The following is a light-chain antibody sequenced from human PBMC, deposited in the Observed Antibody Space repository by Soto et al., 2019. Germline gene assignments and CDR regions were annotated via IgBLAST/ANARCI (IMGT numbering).Light chain of an antibody. CDR1: QDISNY. CDR3: QQYDNLPLT. Sequence: IQLTQPPSSLSASVGDSVTITCQASQDISNYLNWYQQKPGKAPKLLIYDASNLETGVPSRFSGSGSGTDFTFTISSLQPEDIATYYCQQYDNLPLTFGGGTKVDIK. J-gene: IGKJ4*01. CDR2: DAS. V-gene: IGKV1-33*01.